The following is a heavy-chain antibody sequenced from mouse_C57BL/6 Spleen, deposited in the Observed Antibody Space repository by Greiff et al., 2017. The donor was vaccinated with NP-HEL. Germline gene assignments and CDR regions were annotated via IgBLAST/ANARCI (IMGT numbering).Heavy chain of an antibody. Sequence: VQLQQSGAELVRPGASVTLSCKASGYTFTDYEMHWVKQTPVHGLEWIGAIDPETGGTAYNQKFKGKAILTADKSSSTAYMELRSLTSEDSAVYYCTRRIYYGNYESFDYWGQGTTLTVSS. D-gene: IGHD2-1*01. CDR3: TRRIYYGNYESFDY. CDR2: IDPETGGT. J-gene: IGHJ2*01. CDR1: GYTFTDYE. V-gene: IGHV1-15*01.